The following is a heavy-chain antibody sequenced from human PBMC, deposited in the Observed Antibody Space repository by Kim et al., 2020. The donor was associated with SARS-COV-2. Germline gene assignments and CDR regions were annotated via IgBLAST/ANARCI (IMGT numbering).Heavy chain of an antibody. J-gene: IGHJ6*02. CDR2: ISMSGSTI. CDR1: GFSFSDYY. Sequence: GGSLRLSCAASGFSFSDYYMSWIRQAPGKGLEYISYISMSGSTIYYADSVKGRFTISRDNAKNSLYLQMNSLRAEDTAVYYCVRDLSGWYAGDVWGQGTTVTVSS. CDR3: VRDLSGWYAGDV. D-gene: IGHD6-19*01. V-gene: IGHV3-11*04.